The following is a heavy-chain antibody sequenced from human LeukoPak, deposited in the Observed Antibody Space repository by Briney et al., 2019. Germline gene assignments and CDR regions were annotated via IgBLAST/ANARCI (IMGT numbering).Heavy chain of an antibody. D-gene: IGHD6-13*01. Sequence: RSLRLSCVASGLSVNDNYMSWVRQGPGKGLEWVSVIYSGGTTHYAESVKGRFTISRDISKNTVYLQMNSLRVEDTAMYYCARDLAAVPAGLPAPGSPWGQGTMVSVSS. CDR3: ARDLAAVPAGLPAPGSP. CDR2: IYSGGTT. V-gene: IGHV3-53*01. J-gene: IGHJ3*01. CDR1: GLSVNDNY.